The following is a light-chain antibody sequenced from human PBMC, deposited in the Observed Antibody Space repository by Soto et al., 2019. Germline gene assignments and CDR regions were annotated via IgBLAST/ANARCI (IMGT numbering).Light chain of an antibody. J-gene: IGLJ3*02. V-gene: IGLV1-44*01. CDR2: SNN. Sequence: QSVLTQPPSASGAPGQRVTISCSGSSSNIGSNTVSWYQQLPGTAPKLLIYSNNQRPSGVPDRFSGSRSGTSASLTISGLQAEDEADYYCSSYTSSSTVFGGGTKLTVL. CDR3: SSYTSSSTV. CDR1: SSNIGSNT.